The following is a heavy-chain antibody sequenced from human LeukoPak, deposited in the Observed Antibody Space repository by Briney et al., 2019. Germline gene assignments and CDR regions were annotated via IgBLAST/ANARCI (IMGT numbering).Heavy chain of an antibody. CDR2: IKQDGREK. CDR3: ARDGDAGGRYYYDSSGYSPLFDY. D-gene: IGHD3-22*01. CDR1: GFTFSSYW. J-gene: IGHJ4*02. V-gene: IGHV3-7*05. Sequence: PGGCLRLSCAASGFTFSSYWMSWVRQAPGKGLEWVANIKQDGREKHYVDSVKGRFTISRDNAKNSLYLQMNSLRAEDTAVYYCARDGDAGGRYYYDSSGYSPLFDYWGQGTLVTVSS.